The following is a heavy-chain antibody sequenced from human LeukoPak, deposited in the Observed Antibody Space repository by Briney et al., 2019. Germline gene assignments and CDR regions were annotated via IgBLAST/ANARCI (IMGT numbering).Heavy chain of an antibody. CDR3: AKDYYDSSIFSAPHLFAC. Sequence: GGSLRLSCAAAGFTLSSHAMTCVRQASGKGLEWVSSIRGSGGNTYYADSVKGRLNISRDNFQTTLYLQMNSLRAEDTAVYYCAKDYYDSSIFSAPHLFACWGQGTLVTVSS. CDR2: IRGSGGNT. J-gene: IGHJ4*02. V-gene: IGHV3-23*01. CDR1: GFTLSSHA. D-gene: IGHD3-22*01.